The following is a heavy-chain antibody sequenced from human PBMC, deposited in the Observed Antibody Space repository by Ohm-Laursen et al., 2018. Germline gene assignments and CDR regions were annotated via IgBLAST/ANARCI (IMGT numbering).Heavy chain of an antibody. Sequence: SETLSLTCLVSGGSISSYYWSWIRQPPGKGLEWIGYIYYSGSTNYNPSLKSRVTISVDTSKNQFSLKLSSVTAADTAVYYCARDVDDAFDIWGQGTMVTVSS. V-gene: IGHV4-59*01. CDR1: GGSISSYY. CDR3: ARDVDDAFDI. J-gene: IGHJ3*02. CDR2: IYYSGST.